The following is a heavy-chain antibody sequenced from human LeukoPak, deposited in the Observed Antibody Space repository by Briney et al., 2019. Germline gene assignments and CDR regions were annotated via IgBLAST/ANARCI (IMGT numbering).Heavy chain of an antibody. CDR3: ARAPQRSYQHNWFDP. Sequence: PSETLSLTCAVYDGSFSGYYWSWIRQPPGKGLEWIGEINHSGSTNYNPSLKSRVTISVDTSKNQFSLKLSSVTAADTAVYYCARAPQRSYQHNWFDPWGQGTLVTVSS. V-gene: IGHV4-34*01. D-gene: IGHD2-21*01. CDR1: DGSFSGYY. CDR2: INHSGST. J-gene: IGHJ5*02.